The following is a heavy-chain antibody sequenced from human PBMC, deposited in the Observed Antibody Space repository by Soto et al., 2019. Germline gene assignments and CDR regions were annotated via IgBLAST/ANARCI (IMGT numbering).Heavy chain of an antibody. CDR2: TRNKANSYTT. J-gene: IGHJ5*02. CDR3: VRGPYYYGSGSYQYWFDP. D-gene: IGHD3-10*01. V-gene: IGHV3-72*01. Sequence: SGFTFSDNYMDWVRQAPGKGLEWVGRTRNKANSYTTEYAAYVKGRFTISRDDSKNSLYLQMNSLKTEDTAVYYCVRGPYYYGSGSYQYWFDPWGQGTLVTVSS. CDR1: GFTFSDNY.